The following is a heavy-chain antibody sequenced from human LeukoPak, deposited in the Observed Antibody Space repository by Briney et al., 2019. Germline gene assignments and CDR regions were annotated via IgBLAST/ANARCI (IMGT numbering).Heavy chain of an antibody. J-gene: IGHJ4*02. CDR3: ARGSWFGEYTFDY. V-gene: IGHV1-8*02. CDR2: MNPNSGNT. CDR1: GGTFSSYA. D-gene: IGHD3-10*01. Sequence: ASVKVSCKASGGTFSSYAISWVRQATGQGLEWMGWMNPNSGNTGYAQKFQGRVTMTRNTSISTAYMELSSLRSEDTAVYYCARGSWFGEYTFDYWGQGTLVTVSS.